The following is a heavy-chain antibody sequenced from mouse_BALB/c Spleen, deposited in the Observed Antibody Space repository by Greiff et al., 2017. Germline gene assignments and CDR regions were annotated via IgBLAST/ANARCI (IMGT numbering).Heavy chain of an antibody. J-gene: IGHJ4*01. Sequence: EVQGVESGGGLVQPGGSLKLSCAASGFTFSSYTMSWVRQTPEKRLEWVAYISNGGGSTYYPDTVKGRFTISRDNAKNTLYLQMSSLKSEDTAMYYCERGDYDGAMDYWGQGTSVTVSS. CDR2: ISNGGGST. CDR1: GFTFSSYT. V-gene: IGHV5-12-2*01. D-gene: IGHD2-4*01. CDR3: ERGDYDGAMDY.